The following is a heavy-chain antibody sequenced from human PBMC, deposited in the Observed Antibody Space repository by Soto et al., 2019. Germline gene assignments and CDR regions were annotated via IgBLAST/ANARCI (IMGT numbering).Heavy chain of an antibody. V-gene: IGHV4-59*08. CDR3: ARHGYGDYFQRWYFDL. CDR1: GGSISSYY. J-gene: IGHJ2*01. Sequence: QVQLQESGPGLVKPSETLSLTCTVSGGSISSYYWSWIRQPPGKGLEWIGYIYYSGSTNYNPSLKSRVTVSVDTSKIRFSLKLSSVTAPDTAVYYCARHGYGDYFQRWYFDLWGRGTLVTVSS. CDR2: IYYSGST. D-gene: IGHD4-17*01.